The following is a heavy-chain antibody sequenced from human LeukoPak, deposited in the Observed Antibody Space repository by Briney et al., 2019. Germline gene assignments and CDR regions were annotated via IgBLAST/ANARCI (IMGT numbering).Heavy chain of an antibody. V-gene: IGHV3-30*02. D-gene: IGHD6-19*01. Sequence: PGGSLRLSCAASGFTFSSYAMSWVRQAPGKGLERVAFIRYDGSNKYYADSVKGRFTISRDNSKNTLYLQMNSLRAEDTAVYYCAKTTLKYSSGWSWFDPWGQGTLVTVSS. CDR2: IRYDGSNK. CDR3: AKTTLKYSSGWSWFDP. J-gene: IGHJ5*02. CDR1: GFTFSSYA.